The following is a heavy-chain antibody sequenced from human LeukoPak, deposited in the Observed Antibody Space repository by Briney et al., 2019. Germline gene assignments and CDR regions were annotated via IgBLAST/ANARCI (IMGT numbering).Heavy chain of an antibody. D-gene: IGHD4-17*01. J-gene: IGHJ4*02. CDR3: ARDQGYGLGY. CDR2: IYTSGST. Sequence: SQTLSLTCTVSGGSISSGSYYWSWIRQPAGKGLEWIGRIYTSGSTNYNPSLKSRVTISVDTSKNQFSLKLSPVTAADTAVYYCARDQGYGLGYWGQGTLVTVSS. V-gene: IGHV4-61*02. CDR1: GGSISSGSYY.